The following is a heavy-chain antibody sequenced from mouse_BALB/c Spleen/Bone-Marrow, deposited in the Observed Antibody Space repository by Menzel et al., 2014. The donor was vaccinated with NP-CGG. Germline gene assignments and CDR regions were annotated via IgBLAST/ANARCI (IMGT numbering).Heavy chain of an antibody. CDR3: ARSDGAMDY. CDR1: GFTFSSFG. D-gene: IGHD2-3*01. Sequence: EVKLMESGGGLVQPGGSRKLSCAASGFTFSSFGMHWVRQAPEKGLEWVAYISTGSSTINYADTVKGRFTISRDNPKDTLFLQMTSLRSEDTAMYYCARSDGAMDYWGQGTSVTVSS. V-gene: IGHV5-17*02. J-gene: IGHJ4*01. CDR2: ISTGSSTI.